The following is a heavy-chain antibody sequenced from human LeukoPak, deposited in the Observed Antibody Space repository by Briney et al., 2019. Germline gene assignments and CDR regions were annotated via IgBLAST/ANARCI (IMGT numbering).Heavy chain of an antibody. Sequence: GGSLRLSCAASGFTFSSYTMNWVRQAPGKGLEWVSSISGSSYYIYYADSVKGRFTISRDNAKNSLYLQMNSLRAEDTAVYYCARGRWGQLYYFDYWGQGTLVTVSS. V-gene: IGHV3-21*01. CDR2: ISGSSYYI. CDR1: GFTFSSYT. D-gene: IGHD1-1*01. J-gene: IGHJ4*02. CDR3: ARGRWGQLYYFDY.